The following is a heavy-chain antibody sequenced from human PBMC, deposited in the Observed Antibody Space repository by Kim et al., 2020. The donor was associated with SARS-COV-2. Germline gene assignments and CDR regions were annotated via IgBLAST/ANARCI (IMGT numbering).Heavy chain of an antibody. CDR2: ISYDGSNK. D-gene: IGHD1-26*01. Sequence: GGSLRLSCAASGFTFSSYGMHWVRQAPGKGLEWVAVISYDGSNKYYADSVKGRFTISRDNSKNTLYLQMNSLRAEDTAVYYCAKEGWELLGADYWGQGTLGTVSP. CDR3: AKEGWELLGADY. J-gene: IGHJ4*02. V-gene: IGHV3-30*18. CDR1: GFTFSSYG.